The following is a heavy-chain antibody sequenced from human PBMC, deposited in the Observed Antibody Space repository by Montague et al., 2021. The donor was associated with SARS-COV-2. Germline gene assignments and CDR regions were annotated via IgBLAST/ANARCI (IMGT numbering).Heavy chain of an antibody. CDR1: GGSFSDFY. CDR2: INHSGSS. Sequence: SETLSLTCAVYGGSFSDFYWSWIRQPPGKGLEWIGEINHSGSSYYNPSLKSRVTISVDTSKNQFSLKLSSVTAADTAVYYCASRNQYSRRAFDIWGQGTLVTVSS. D-gene: IGHD4-11*01. V-gene: IGHV4-34*01. J-gene: IGHJ3*02. CDR3: ASRNQYSRRAFDI.